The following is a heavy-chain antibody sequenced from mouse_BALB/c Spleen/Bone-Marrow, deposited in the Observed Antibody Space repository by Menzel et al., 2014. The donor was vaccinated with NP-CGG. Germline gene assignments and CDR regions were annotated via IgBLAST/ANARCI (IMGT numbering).Heavy chain of an antibody. Sequence: DVMLVESGGGLVKPGGSLKLSCAASGFAFSSYDMSWVRQTPEKRLEWVAYISSGGGSTYYPDTVKGRFTISRDNAKNTLYLQMSSLKSEDTAMYYCARPRDYYGSSFAYWGQGTLVTASA. V-gene: IGHV5-12-1*01. CDR2: ISSGGGST. CDR1: GFAFSSYD. D-gene: IGHD1-1*01. J-gene: IGHJ3*01. CDR3: ARPRDYYGSSFAY.